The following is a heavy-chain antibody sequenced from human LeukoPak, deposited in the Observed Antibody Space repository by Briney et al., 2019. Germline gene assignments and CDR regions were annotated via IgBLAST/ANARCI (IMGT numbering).Heavy chain of an antibody. J-gene: IGHJ4*02. CDR1: GFTYSSYS. CDR2: ISSSSSYI. D-gene: IGHD6-19*01. Sequence: GGSLRLSCAASGFTYSSYSMNWVRQAPGKGLEWVSSISSSSSYIYYADSVKGRFTISRDNAKNSLYLQMNSLRAEDTAVYYCASAGGYSSWLIDYWGQGTLVTVSS. CDR3: ASAGGYSSWLIDY. V-gene: IGHV3-21*01.